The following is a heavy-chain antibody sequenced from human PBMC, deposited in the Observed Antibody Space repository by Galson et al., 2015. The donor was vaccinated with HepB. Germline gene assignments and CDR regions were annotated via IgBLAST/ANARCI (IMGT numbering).Heavy chain of an antibody. Sequence: SVKVSCKASGGTFSSYTISWVRQAPGQGLEWMGRIIPILGIANYAQKFQGRVTITADKSTSTAYMELSSLRSEDTAVYYCARSRQGKDDYGDYGNWGQGTLVTVSS. D-gene: IGHD4-17*01. V-gene: IGHV1-69*02. J-gene: IGHJ4*02. CDR2: IIPILGIA. CDR3: ARSRQGKDDYGDYGN. CDR1: GGTFSSYT.